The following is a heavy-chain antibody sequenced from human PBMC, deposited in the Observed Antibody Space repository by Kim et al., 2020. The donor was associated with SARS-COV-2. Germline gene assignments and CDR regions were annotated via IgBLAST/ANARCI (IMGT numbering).Heavy chain of an antibody. Sequence: ADSVKGRFTISRDNSKNTLYLQMNSLRAEDTAVYYCAKVSYRSPTEYFDYWGQGTLVTVSS. CDR3: AKVSYRSPTEYFDY. J-gene: IGHJ4*02. D-gene: IGHD3-16*01. V-gene: IGHV3-23*01.